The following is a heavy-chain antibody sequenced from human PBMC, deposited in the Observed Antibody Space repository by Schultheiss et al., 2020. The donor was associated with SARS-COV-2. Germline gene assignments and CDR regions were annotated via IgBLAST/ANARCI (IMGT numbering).Heavy chain of an antibody. CDR3: AKDTASETPGGLDV. V-gene: IGHV3-23*01. J-gene: IGHJ6*01. Sequence: GGSLRLSCSGSGFTFGDYAMTWVRQAPGKGLEWVSSISGNSGSTYYADSVKGHFTISRDNSKNTLYLQMNSLRVEDTAIYYCAKDTASETPGGLDVWGQGTTVTVSS. CDR2: ISGNSGST. D-gene: IGHD6-25*01. CDR1: GFTFGDYA.